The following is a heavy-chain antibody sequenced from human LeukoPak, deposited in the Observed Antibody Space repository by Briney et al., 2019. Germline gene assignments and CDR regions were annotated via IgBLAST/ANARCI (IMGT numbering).Heavy chain of an antibody. D-gene: IGHD2-15*01. CDR1: GGSISSGGYS. CDR3: ARVPLYCSGGSCYPDY. Sequence: SQTLSLTCAVSGGSISSGGYSWSWIRQPPGKGLEWIGYIYHSGSTYYNPSLKSRVTISVDTSKNQFSLKLSSVTAADTAVYYCARVPLYCSGGSCYPDYWGQGTLVTVSS. J-gene: IGHJ4*02. CDR2: IYHSGST. V-gene: IGHV4-30-2*01.